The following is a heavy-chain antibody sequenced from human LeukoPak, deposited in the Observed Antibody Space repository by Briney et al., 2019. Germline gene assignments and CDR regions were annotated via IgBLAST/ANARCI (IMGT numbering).Heavy chain of an antibody. CDR2: MNEDGSEK. J-gene: IGHJ3*02. D-gene: IGHD3-22*01. CDR3: ASRYYYDSSGYPTNLDDAFDI. Sequence: GGSLRLSCAASGFNLNTYWMTWVRQAPGKGLEWVANMNEDGSEKNYVDSVKGRFTISRDNAKNSLYLQMNSLRAEDTAVYYCASRYYYDSSGYPTNLDDAFDIWGQGTMVTVSS. CDR1: GFNLNTYW. V-gene: IGHV3-7*01.